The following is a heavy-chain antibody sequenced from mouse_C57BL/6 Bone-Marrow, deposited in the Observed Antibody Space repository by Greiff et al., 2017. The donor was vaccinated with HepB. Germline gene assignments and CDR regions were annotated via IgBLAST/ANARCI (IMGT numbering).Heavy chain of an antibody. CDR2: IYPGDGDT. CDR3: ARSAYDGYYRAWFAY. Sequence: VHLVESGPELVKPGASVKISCKASGYAFSSSWMNWVKQRPGKGLEWIGRIYPGDGDTNYNGKFKGKATLTADKSSSTAYMQLSSLTSEDSAVYFCARSAYDGYYRAWFAYWGQGTLVTVSA. CDR1: GYAFSSSW. V-gene: IGHV1-82*01. J-gene: IGHJ3*01. D-gene: IGHD2-3*01.